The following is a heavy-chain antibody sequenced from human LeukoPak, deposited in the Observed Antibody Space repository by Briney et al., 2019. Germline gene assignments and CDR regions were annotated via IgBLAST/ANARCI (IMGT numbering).Heavy chain of an antibody. J-gene: IGHJ4*02. CDR1: GASISSYY. V-gene: IGHV4-59*01. CDR2: IYYRGST. Sequence: SETLSLTCTVSGASISSYYWSWIRQPPGKGLEWIGYIYYRGSTDYNPSLKSRVTISVDTSKNQFSLKLSSVTAADTAVYYCAGPRDWGQGTLVTVSS. CDR3: AGPRD.